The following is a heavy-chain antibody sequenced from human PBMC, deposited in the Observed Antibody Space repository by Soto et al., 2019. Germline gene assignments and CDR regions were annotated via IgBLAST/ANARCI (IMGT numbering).Heavy chain of an antibody. V-gene: IGHV4-39*01. CDR1: GGSISSKNYY. D-gene: IGHD4-4*01. CDR2: MYYSGST. Sequence: QLQLQESGPGLVKPWETLSLTCTVSGGSISSKNYYWAWIRQPPGKGLEWIAGMYYSGSTYNNASLTTRFTTSADTSNNQFYLKPRFVSAADTAVYSCANPLGADYSLRLTGYGMDVWGQGTTVTVSS. J-gene: IGHJ6*02. CDR3: ANPLGADYSLRLTGYGMDV.